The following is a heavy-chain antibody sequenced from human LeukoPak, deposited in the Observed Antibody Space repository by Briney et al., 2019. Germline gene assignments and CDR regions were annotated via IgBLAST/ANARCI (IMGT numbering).Heavy chain of an antibody. Sequence: SETLSLTCAVDGGSFSDYYWSWIRQPPGKGLEWIGEINHSGRTTYSPSLNSRVTISVDKSKNQFSLKLSSVTAADTAFYYCARKLSYGETAFDMWGQGTMVTVSS. V-gene: IGHV4-34*01. CDR3: ARKLSYGETAFDM. CDR1: GGSFSDYY. CDR2: INHSGRT. J-gene: IGHJ3*02. D-gene: IGHD4-17*01.